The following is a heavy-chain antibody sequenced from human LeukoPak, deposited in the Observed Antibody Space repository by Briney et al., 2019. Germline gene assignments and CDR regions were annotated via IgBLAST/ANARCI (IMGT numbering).Heavy chain of an antibody. CDR3: ARDLKGIAHFQH. J-gene: IGHJ1*01. Sequence: SETLSLTCAVYGGSFSGYYWSWIRQPPGKGLEWIGEINHSGSTNYNPSLKSRVTISVDTSKNQFSLKLSSVTAADTAVYYCARDLKGIAHFQHWGQGTLVTVSS. D-gene: IGHD2-21*01. CDR1: GGSFSGYY. V-gene: IGHV4-34*01. CDR2: INHSGST.